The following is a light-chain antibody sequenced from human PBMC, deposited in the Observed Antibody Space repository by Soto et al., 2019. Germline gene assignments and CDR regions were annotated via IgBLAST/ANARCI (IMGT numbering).Light chain of an antibody. CDR3: EQYGSSPIT. Sequence: EIVLTQSPGTLSLSPGERATLSCSASQSVSSSYLAWYQQKPGKAPRLLIYGASSRATGIPDRFSGSGSGTDFTLTISRLEPEDFAVYYCEQYGSSPITFGQGTRLEIK. V-gene: IGKV3-20*01. CDR1: QSVSSSY. CDR2: GAS. J-gene: IGKJ5*01.